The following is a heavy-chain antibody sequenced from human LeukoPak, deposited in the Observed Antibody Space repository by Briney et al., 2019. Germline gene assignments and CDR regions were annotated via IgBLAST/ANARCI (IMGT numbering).Heavy chain of an antibody. CDR1: GFTFSSYA. D-gene: IGHD6-13*01. Sequence: GGSLRLSCAASGFTFSSYAMSWVRQAPGKGLEWGSAISGSGGSTYYADSVKGRFTISRDNSKNTLYLQMNSLRAEDTAVYYCAKTGYSSSWYGEYYYMDVWGKGTTVTVSS. CDR2: ISGSGGST. J-gene: IGHJ6*03. V-gene: IGHV3-23*01. CDR3: AKTGYSSSWYGEYYYMDV.